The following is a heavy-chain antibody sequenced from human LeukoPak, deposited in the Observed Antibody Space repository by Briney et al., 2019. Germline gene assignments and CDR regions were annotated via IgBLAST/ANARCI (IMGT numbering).Heavy chain of an antibody. J-gene: IGHJ4*02. V-gene: IGHV4-34*01. CDR1: GGSFSGYY. CDR3: ARGPNVLFDPYDY. CDR2: INHSGST. Sequence: SETLSLTCAVYGGSFSGYYWSWIRQPPGKGVEWIGEINHSGSTNYNPSLKSRVPISVDTSKNQFSLKLSSVTAADTAVYYCARGPNVLFDPYDYWGQGTLVTVSS. D-gene: IGHD3-16*01.